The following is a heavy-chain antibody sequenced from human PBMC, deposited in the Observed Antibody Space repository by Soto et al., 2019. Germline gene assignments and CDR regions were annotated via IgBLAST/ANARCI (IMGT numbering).Heavy chain of an antibody. V-gene: IGHV3-15*01. CDR1: GFTFSNAW. D-gene: IGHD6-19*01. CDR3: TTGISSGWRGVGLRDY. J-gene: IGHJ4*02. CDR2: IKSKTDGGTT. Sequence: EVQLVESGGGLVKPGGSLRLSCAASGFTFSNAWMSWVRQAPGKGLEWVGRIKSKTDGGTTDYAAPVKGRFTISRDDSKNTLYLQMNSRKAEDTAVYYCTTGISSGWRGVGLRDYWGQGTLVTVSS.